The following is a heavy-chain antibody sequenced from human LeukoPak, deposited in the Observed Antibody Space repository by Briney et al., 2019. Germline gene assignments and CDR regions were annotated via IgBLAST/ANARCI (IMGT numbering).Heavy chain of an antibody. CDR3: ARASDSTYYFDY. Sequence: GAPVKVSCKASGYTFTGYYMHWVRQAPGQGLEWMGRINPNSGGTNYAQKFQGRVTMTRDTSISTAYMELSRLRSDDTAVYYCARASDSTYYFDYWGQGTLVTVSS. J-gene: IGHJ4*02. D-gene: IGHD2-21*01. V-gene: IGHV1-2*06. CDR2: INPNSGGT. CDR1: GYTFTGYY.